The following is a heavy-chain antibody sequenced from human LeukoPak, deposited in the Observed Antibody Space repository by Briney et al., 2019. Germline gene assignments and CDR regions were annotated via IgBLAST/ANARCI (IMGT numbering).Heavy chain of an antibody. Sequence: GGSLRLSCAASGFTFSSYAMHWARQAPGKGLEWVAVISFDGTDRYYADSVKGRFSISRDNSKNTLYLQMDSLGDEDTALYYCARPREYSSLRRYYYYYGLDVWGRGTTVTVSS. D-gene: IGHD6-6*01. V-gene: IGHV3-30-3*01. J-gene: IGHJ6*02. CDR3: ARPREYSSLRRYYYYYGLDV. CDR2: ISFDGTDR. CDR1: GFTFSSYA.